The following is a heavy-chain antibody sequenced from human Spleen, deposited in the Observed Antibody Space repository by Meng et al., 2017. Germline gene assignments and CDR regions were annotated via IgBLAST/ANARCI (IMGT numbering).Heavy chain of an antibody. D-gene: IGHD6-6*01. J-gene: IGHJ3*02. CDR3: ARSSSWAFDI. CDR2: IKYDGSEK. Sequence: GESLKISCAASGFTFSSYWMTWVRQAPGRGLEWVADIKYDGSEKYYVDSVKGRFAISRDNAKNSLYLQMNSLSDEDSSVYHCARSSSWAFDIWGQGTVVTVSS. V-gene: IGHV3-7*01. CDR1: GFTFSSYW.